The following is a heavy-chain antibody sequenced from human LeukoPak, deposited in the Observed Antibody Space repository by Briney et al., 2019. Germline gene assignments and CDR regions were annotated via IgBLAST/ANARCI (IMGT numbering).Heavy chain of an antibody. CDR2: INQAGSEK. D-gene: IGHD6-19*01. J-gene: IGHJ4*02. CDR3: ARVSSGWYPYFDY. V-gene: IGHV3-7*01. Sequence: GGSLRLSCAVSGLTFRSYWMSWVRQAPGKGLEWVANINQAGSEKYFVDSVRGRFTISRDNPKNTLYLQMNSLRAEDTAVYYCARVSSGWYPYFDYWGQGTLVTVSS. CDR1: GLTFRSYW.